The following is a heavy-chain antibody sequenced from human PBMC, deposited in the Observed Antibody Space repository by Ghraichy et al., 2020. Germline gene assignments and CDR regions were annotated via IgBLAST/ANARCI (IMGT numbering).Heavy chain of an antibody. CDR2: ISYDGSNK. Sequence: GESLNISCAASGFTFSSYGMHWVRQAPGKGLEWVAVISYDGSNKYYADSVKGRFTISRDNSKNTLYLQMNSLRAEDTAVYYCAKEGAYCGGDCYSGFDYWGQGTLVTVSS. D-gene: IGHD2-21*02. J-gene: IGHJ4*02. V-gene: IGHV3-30*18. CDR1: GFTFSSYG. CDR3: AKEGAYCGGDCYSGFDY.